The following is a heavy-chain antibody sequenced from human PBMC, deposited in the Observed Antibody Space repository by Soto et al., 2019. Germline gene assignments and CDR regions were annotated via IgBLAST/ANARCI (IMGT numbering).Heavy chain of an antibody. J-gene: IGHJ4*02. V-gene: IGHV4-59*01. CDR2: IYYSGST. D-gene: IGHD3-10*01. CDR3: ARTYYYGSGSLYYFDY. CDR1: GGSINSYY. Sequence: PSATLSLTCTVSGGSINSYYWSWIRQPPGKGLEWIGYIYYSGSTNYNPSLKSRVTISVDTSKNQFSLKLSSVTAADTAVYYCARTYYYGSGSLYYFDYWGQGTLVTVSS.